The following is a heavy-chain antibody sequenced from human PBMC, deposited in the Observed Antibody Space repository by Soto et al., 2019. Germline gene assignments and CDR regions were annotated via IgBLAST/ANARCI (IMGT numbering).Heavy chain of an antibody. CDR3: ARQMVSIGWHYGNWFDP. D-gene: IGHD6-19*01. V-gene: IGHV1-69*06. CDR2: IIPIFNAA. CDR1: GGTFSTYA. J-gene: IGHJ5*02. Sequence: SVKVSCKVSGGTFSTYAISWVRQAPGRGLEWRGGIIPIFNAAKYAQKFQGRVTITADKSTSTAHMELSSLRSEDTDVYYCARQMVSIGWHYGNWFDPWGQGTPVTVSS.